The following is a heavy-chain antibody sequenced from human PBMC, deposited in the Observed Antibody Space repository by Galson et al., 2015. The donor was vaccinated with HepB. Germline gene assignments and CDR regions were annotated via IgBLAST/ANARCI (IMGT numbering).Heavy chain of an antibody. Sequence: SLRLSCAASGFTFSGSAMHWVRQASGKGLEWVGRIRSKANSYATAYAASVKGRFTISRDDSKNTAYLQMNSLKTEDTAVYYCTRATARDLGDYIWGSYRYVIFDYWGQGTLVTVSS. CDR1: GFTFSGSA. CDR3: TRATARDLGDYIWGSYRYVIFDY. V-gene: IGHV3-73*01. CDR2: IRSKANSYAT. D-gene: IGHD3-16*02. J-gene: IGHJ4*02.